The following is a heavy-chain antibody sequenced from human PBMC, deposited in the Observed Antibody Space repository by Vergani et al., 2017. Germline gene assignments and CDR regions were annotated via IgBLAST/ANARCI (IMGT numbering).Heavy chain of an antibody. Sequence: EVQLVQSGAEVKKPGESLRISCKGSGYSFTSYWISWVRQMPGKGLEWMGRIDTSDSYTNYSPSFQGHVTISADKSISTAYLQWSSLKASDTAMYYCARSGTGYYYYYGMDVWGQGTTVTVSS. J-gene: IGHJ6*02. CDR2: IDTSDSYT. V-gene: IGHV5-10-1*01. D-gene: IGHD6-13*01. CDR3: ARSGTGYYYYYGMDV. CDR1: GYSFTSYW.